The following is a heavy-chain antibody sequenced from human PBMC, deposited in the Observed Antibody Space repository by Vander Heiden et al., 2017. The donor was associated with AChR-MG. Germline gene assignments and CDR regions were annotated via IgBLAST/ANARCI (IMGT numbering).Heavy chain of an antibody. CDR1: GFTFDDYA. CDR2: ISWNSGSI. J-gene: IGHJ6*02. CDR3: AKDQRSSSWYIRGMDV. D-gene: IGHD6-13*01. Sequence: EVQLVESGGGLVQPGRSLRLSCAASGFTFDDYAMHWVRQAPGKGLEWVSGISWNSGSIGYADSVKGRFTITRDNAKNSLYLQMNSLRAEDTALYYCAKDQRSSSWYIRGMDVWGQGTTVTVSS. V-gene: IGHV3-9*01.